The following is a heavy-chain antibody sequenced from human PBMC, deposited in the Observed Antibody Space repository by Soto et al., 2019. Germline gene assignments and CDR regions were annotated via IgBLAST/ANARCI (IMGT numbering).Heavy chain of an antibody. V-gene: IGHV1-69*01. CDR2: IIPIFGTA. Sequence: GESMSVDPSSWRLHEQGQGLEWMGGIIPIFGTANYAQKFQGRVTITADESTSTAYMELSSLRSEDTAVYYCARGRVYGDPDLDYYYGMDVWGQGTTVTAP. J-gene: IGHJ6*02. CDR1: GESMSVDP. CDR3: ARGRVYGDPDLDYYYGMDV. D-gene: IGHD4-17*01.